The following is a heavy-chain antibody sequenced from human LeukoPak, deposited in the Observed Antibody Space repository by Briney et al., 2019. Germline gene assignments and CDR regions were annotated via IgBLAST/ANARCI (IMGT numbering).Heavy chain of an antibody. J-gene: IGHJ4*02. V-gene: IGHV3-30*01. CDR3: ASGYSGYDWHY. CDR1: GFTFSSYA. CDR2: ISYDGSNK. D-gene: IGHD5-12*01. Sequence: GGSLRLSCAASGFTFSSYAMHWVRQAPGKGLEWVAVISYDGSNKYYADYVKGRFTISRDNSKNTLYLQMNSLRAEDTAVYYCASGYSGYDWHYWGQGTLVTVSS.